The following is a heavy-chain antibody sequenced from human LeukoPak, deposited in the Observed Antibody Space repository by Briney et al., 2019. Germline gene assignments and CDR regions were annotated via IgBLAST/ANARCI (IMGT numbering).Heavy chain of an antibody. CDR1: GGSISSYY. V-gene: IGHV4-59*12. CDR2: IYYSGST. Sequence: PSETLSLTCTVSGGSISSYYWSWIRQPPGKGLEWIGYIYYSGSTNYNPSLKSRVTISVDTSKNQFSLKLSSVTAADTAVYYCARCGAEAGIDYWGQGTLVTVSS. D-gene: IGHD6-13*01. CDR3: ARCGAEAGIDY. J-gene: IGHJ4*02.